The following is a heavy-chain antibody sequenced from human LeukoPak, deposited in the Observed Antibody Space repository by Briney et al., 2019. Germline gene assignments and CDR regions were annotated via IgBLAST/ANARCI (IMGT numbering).Heavy chain of an antibody. V-gene: IGHV3-23*01. CDR2: ISGSGGST. CDR3: ARGSRDGYNWNSYYHYYYMDV. Sequence: SGGSLRLSCAASGFTFSSYAMSWVRQAPGKGLEWVSAISGSGGSTYYADSVKGRFTISRDNAKNSLYLQMNSLRAEDTAVYYCARGSRDGYNWNSYYHYYYMDVWGKGTTVTVSS. J-gene: IGHJ6*03. D-gene: IGHD5-24*01. CDR1: GFTFSSYA.